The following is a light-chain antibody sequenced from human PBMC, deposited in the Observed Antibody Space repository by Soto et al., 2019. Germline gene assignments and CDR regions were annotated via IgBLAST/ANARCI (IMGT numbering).Light chain of an antibody. CDR2: GAS. V-gene: IGKV3-20*01. Sequence: EIVLTQSPGTLSLSPGERATLSCRASQTISNSLLAWYQQKPGQSPRLLIYGASSRATGIPDRFIGSGSGTDFTLPISRLEPEDFAVYACQQYGRAPITFGQGTRLEIK. CDR1: QTISNSL. CDR3: QQYGRAPIT. J-gene: IGKJ5*01.